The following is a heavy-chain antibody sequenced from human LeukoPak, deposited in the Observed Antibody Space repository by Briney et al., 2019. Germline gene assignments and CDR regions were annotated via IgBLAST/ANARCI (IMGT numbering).Heavy chain of an antibody. J-gene: IGHJ4*02. CDR2: ISSTSTYI. V-gene: IGHV3-21*01. CDR1: GFTFTTYS. CDR3: ARCSGLTDGDY. Sequence: PGGSLRLSCAASGFTFTTYSMQWVRQAPGKRLEWVSSISSTSTYICYADSVKGRFTISKDNAKNSLYLQMDSLRVEDTAVYYCARCSGLTDGDYWGQGTLVTVSS. D-gene: IGHD6-25*01.